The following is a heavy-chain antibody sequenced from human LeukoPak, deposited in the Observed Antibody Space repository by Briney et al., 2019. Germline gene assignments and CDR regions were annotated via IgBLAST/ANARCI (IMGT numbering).Heavy chain of an antibody. Sequence: SEPLSLTCTVSGGSISSYYWSWIRQPPGKGLEWIGYIYYSGSTNYNPSLKSRVTISVDTYKKQFSLRLSSVTAADTAVYYCARVGSPYGSGSYSVDYWGQGTLVTVSS. V-gene: IGHV4-59*01. J-gene: IGHJ4*02. CDR2: IYYSGST. CDR1: GGSISSYY. CDR3: ARVGSPYGSGSYSVDY. D-gene: IGHD3-10*01.